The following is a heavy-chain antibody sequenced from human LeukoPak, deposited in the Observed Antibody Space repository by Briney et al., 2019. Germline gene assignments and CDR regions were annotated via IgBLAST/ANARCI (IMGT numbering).Heavy chain of an antibody. CDR2: IYYSGST. D-gene: IGHD3-22*01. Sequence: PSETLSLTCTVSGGSISSGDYYWSWIRQPPGKGLEWIGYIYYSGSTYYNPSLKSRVTISVDTSKNQFSLKLSSVTAADTAVYYCARMDYYYDCSGPGNYFDYWGQGTLVTVSS. J-gene: IGHJ4*02. CDR3: ARMDYYYDCSGPGNYFDY. V-gene: IGHV4-61*08. CDR1: GGSISSGDYY.